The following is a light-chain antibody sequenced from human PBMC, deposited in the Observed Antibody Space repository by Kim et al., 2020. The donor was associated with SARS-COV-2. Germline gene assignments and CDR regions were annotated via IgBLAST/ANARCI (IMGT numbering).Light chain of an antibody. CDR3: QQVYST. Sequence: DIQMTQTPSSLSASVGDRVTITCRASQSIITYLNWYQQKPGKALKHLIYAASSLPTGVPSRFSGSGSGTDLTLTISSLQPEDYSTYYGQQVYSTFGQGTKLEI. V-gene: IGKV1-39*01. J-gene: IGKJ2*01. CDR1: QSIITY. CDR2: AAS.